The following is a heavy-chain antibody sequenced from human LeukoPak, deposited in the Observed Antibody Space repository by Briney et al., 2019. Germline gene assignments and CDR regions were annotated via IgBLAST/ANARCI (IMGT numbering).Heavy chain of an antibody. CDR1: GGTFSSYA. CDR3: ARDPPRVATSPSEDY. V-gene: IGHV1-69*04. Sequence: GASVKVSCKASGGTFSSYAISWVRQAPGQGLEWMGRIIPILGIANYAQKFQGRVTITADKSTSTAYMELSSLRSEDTAVYYCARDPPRVATSPSEDYWGQGTLVTVSS. D-gene: IGHD5-12*01. J-gene: IGHJ4*02. CDR2: IIPILGIA.